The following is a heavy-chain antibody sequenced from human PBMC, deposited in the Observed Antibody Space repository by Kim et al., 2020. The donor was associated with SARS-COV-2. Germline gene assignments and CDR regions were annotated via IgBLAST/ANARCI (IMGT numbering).Heavy chain of an antibody. CDR2: ISSSGSTI. J-gene: IGHJ4*02. V-gene: IGHV3-48*03. CDR3: ARDTNYDFWSGYYPLGY. CDR1: GFTFSSYE. Sequence: GGSLRLSCAASGFTFSSYEMNWVRQAPGKGLEWVSYISSSGSTIYYADSVKGRFTISRDNAKNSLYLQMNSLRAEDTAVYYCARDTNYDFWSGYYPLGYWGQGTLVTVSS. D-gene: IGHD3-3*01.